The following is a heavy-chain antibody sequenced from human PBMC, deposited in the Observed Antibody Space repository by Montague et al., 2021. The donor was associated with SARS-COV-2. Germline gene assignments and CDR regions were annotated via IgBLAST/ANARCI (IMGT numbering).Heavy chain of an antibody. CDR3: AREFRIELWQTNWYFGL. J-gene: IGHJ2*01. Sequence: SETLSLTCAVSGGSITSENWWSWVRQPPGKGLEWIAETHQWGGTNYNPSLRSRVTILLDNSKNQFSLMLTSVTAADTAVYYCAREFRIELWQTNWYFGLWGRGTLVTVSS. CDR2: THQWGGT. D-gene: IGHD3-16*01. CDR1: GGSITSENW. V-gene: IGHV4-4*02.